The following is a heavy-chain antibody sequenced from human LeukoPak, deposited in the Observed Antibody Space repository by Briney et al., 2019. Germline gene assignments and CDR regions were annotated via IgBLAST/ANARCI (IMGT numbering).Heavy chain of an antibody. CDR3: AKGAAAQGSFDY. D-gene: IGHD2-2*01. V-gene: IGHV3-30*18. CDR2: ISYDGSDK. Sequence: GGSLGLSCAASGFTFSSYGIHWVRQAPGKGLEWVALISYDGSDKYYVDSVKGRFTISRDNSKNTVFLQMNSLRVEDTAVYYCAKGAAAQGSFDYWGQGTLVTVSS. J-gene: IGHJ4*02. CDR1: GFTFSSYG.